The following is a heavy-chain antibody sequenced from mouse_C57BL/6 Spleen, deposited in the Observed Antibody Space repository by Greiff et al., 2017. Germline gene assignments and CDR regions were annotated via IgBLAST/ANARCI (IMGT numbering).Heavy chain of an antibody. CDR1: GYTFTGYW. CDR3: AKIRYLGLLRSYFDY. J-gene: IGHJ2*01. V-gene: IGHV1-9*01. CDR2: IFPGSGSP. D-gene: IGHD1-1*01. Sequence: QVQLKASGAELMKPGASVKLSCKATGYTFTGYWIEWVKQRPGHGLEWIGEIFPGSGSPNYNEKFKCKSTFTADTSTNTAYMQLSSLTTEDSAIYYGAKIRYLGLLRSYFDYWGQGTTLTVSS.